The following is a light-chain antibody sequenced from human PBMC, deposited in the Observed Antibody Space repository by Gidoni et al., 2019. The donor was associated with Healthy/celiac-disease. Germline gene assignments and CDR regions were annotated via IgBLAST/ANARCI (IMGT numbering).Light chain of an antibody. Sequence: EIVMTQSPATLSVSPGERATLSCRASQSVSSNLAWYQQKPGQAPRLLSYGASIRATGIPARFSGSGSGKEFTLTISSLQSEDFAVYYCQQYNNWPPLTFGGGTKVEIK. V-gene: IGKV3D-15*01. CDR3: QQYNNWPPLT. CDR2: GAS. J-gene: IGKJ4*01. CDR1: QSVSSN.